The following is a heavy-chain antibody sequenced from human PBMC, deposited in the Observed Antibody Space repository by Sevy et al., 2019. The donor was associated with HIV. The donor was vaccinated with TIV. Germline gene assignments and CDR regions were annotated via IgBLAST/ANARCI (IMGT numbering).Heavy chain of an antibody. V-gene: IGHV3-7*01. CDR1: GFTLSDYW. Sequence: GGSLRLSCAASGFTLSDYWMTWVRQAPGKDLEWVANIKRDESVQHYVDSVKGRFSVSRDNAKNSLYLHMNSLRADDTALYYCARDSSYCSGDKCYDVFDIWGQGTMVTVSS. CDR3: ARDSSYCSGDKCYDVFDI. CDR2: IKRDESVQ. J-gene: IGHJ3*02. D-gene: IGHD2-21*01.